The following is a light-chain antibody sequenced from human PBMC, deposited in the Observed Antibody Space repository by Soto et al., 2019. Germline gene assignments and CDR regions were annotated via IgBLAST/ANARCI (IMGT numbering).Light chain of an antibody. CDR2: AAS. J-gene: IGKJ4*01. Sequence: DIQMTQSPSSLSASVGDSVSVTCRASQSISMFLNWYQQKPGKDPKLLIYAASSLQGGVPSRFRASGSGTDFTLTISSLQPEDFATYYCQQSFSSPLTFGGGTKVELK. CDR1: QSISMF. CDR3: QQSFSSPLT. V-gene: IGKV1-39*01.